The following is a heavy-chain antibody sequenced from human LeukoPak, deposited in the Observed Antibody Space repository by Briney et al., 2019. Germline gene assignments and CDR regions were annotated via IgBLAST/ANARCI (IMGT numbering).Heavy chain of an antibody. CDR1: GFTVSSNY. Sequence: GGSLRLSCAASGFTVSSNYMSWVRQAPGKGLEWVSVIYSGGSTYYADSVKGQFTISRDNSKNTLYLQMNSLRAEDTAVYYCANPRAGTKNYWGQGTLVTVSS. CDR2: IYSGGST. CDR3: ANPRAGTKNY. J-gene: IGHJ4*02. V-gene: IGHV3-53*01. D-gene: IGHD6-13*01.